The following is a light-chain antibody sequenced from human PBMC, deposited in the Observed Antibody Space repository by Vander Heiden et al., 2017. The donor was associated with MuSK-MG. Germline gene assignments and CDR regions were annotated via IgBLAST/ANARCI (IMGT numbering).Light chain of an antibody. CDR2: SNS. J-gene: IGLJ2*01. V-gene: IGLV1-40*01. CDR1: SYNIGEGYD. CDR3: QSYDSSLRGV. Sequence: QSVLTQPPSVSGAPGQRATSSCTGSSYNIGEGYDVHWYQQLPGPAPILLIYSNSNRPSGVSDRFSGSKSGTSASLAITGLQAGDEADYYCQSYDSSLRGVFGGGTKLTVL.